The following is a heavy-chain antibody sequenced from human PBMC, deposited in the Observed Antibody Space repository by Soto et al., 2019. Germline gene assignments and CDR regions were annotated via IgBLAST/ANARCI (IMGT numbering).Heavy chain of an antibody. CDR2: MNPNSGST. D-gene: IGHD3-22*01. Sequence: GASVKVSCKASGYTFTSYDINWVRQATGQGLEWMGWMNPNSGSTSYAQKFQGRVTMTRDTSTSTVYMELSSLRSEDTAVYYCARTTTYYYDSSGPGNAFDIWGQGTMVTVSS. V-gene: IGHV1-8*01. CDR3: ARTTTYYYDSSGPGNAFDI. J-gene: IGHJ3*02. CDR1: GYTFTSYD.